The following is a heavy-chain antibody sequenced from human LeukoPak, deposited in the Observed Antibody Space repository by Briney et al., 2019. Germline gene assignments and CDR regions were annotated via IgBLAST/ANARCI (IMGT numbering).Heavy chain of an antibody. Sequence: PGGSLRLSCAASGFIFSSAWMSWVRQAPGKGLEWVSAISGSGGSTYYADSVKGRFTISRDNSKNTLYLQMNSLRAEDTAVYYCAKSHGQLVDTAMVTLGWFDPWGQGTLVTVSS. D-gene: IGHD5-18*01. V-gene: IGHV3-23*01. CDR2: ISGSGGST. CDR3: AKSHGQLVDTAMVTLGWFDP. J-gene: IGHJ5*02. CDR1: GFIFSSAW.